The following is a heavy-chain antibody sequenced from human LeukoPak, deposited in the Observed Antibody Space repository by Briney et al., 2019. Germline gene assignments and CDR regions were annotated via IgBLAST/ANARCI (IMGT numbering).Heavy chain of an antibody. D-gene: IGHD3-10*01. Sequence: HSGGSLRLSCAASGFTFSSYAMSWVRQAPGKGLEWVSAISGSGGSTYYADSVKGRFTISRDNSKNTLYLQMNSLRAEDTAVYYCAKAGGSGSYGLYYGMDVWGQGTTVTVSS. V-gene: IGHV3-23*01. CDR1: GFTFSSYA. CDR3: AKAGGSGSYGLYYGMDV. J-gene: IGHJ6*02. CDR2: ISGSGGST.